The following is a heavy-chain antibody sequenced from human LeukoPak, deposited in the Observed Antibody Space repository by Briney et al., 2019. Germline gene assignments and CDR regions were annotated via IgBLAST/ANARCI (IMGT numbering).Heavy chain of an antibody. D-gene: IGHD1-26*01. CDR1: GFTSDDYA. CDR3: AKDMYRGEWELPEYYFDY. J-gene: IGHJ4*02. Sequence: GGSLRLSCAASGFTSDDYAMHWVRQAPGKGLEWVSGISWNSGSIGYADSVKGRFTISRDNAKNSLYLQMNSLRAEDTALYYCAKDMYRGEWELPEYYFDYWGQGTLVTVSS. V-gene: IGHV3-9*02. CDR2: ISWNSGSI.